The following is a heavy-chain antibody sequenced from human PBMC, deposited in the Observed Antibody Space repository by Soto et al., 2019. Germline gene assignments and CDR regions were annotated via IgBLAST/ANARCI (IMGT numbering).Heavy chain of an antibody. CDR2: IWYDGSNR. V-gene: IGHV3-33*01. CDR3: ARDGPASAFDI. CDR1: GFTFSSYG. Sequence: QVQLVESGGGVVQPGRSLRLSCVASGFTFSSYGMHWVRQAPGKGLEWVAVIWYDGSNRNYADSVKGLFTISRDNSKNTLYLQMNSLRAEDTAVYYCARDGPASAFDIWGQGTMVTVSS. D-gene: IGHD6-25*01. J-gene: IGHJ3*02.